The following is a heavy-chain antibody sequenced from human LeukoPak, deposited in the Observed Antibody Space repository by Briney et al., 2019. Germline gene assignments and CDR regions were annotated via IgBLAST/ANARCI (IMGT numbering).Heavy chain of an antibody. D-gene: IGHD3-9*01. CDR1: GGTFSSYA. Sequence: SVKVSCKASGGTFSSYAISWVRQAPGQGLEWMGGIIPIFGTANYAQKFQGRVTITADKSASTAYMELSSLRSEDTAMYYCAREGGGDILTGYYDYWGQGTLVTVSS. CDR2: IIPIFGTA. J-gene: IGHJ4*02. V-gene: IGHV1-69*06. CDR3: AREGGGDILTGYYDY.